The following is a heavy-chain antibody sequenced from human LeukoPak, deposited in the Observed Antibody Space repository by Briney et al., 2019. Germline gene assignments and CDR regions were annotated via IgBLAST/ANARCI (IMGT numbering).Heavy chain of an antibody. D-gene: IGHD6-19*01. V-gene: IGHV4-61*02. Sequence: SETLSLTCTVSGGSISSGSYYWSWIRQPAGKGLEWIGRIYTSGSTNYNPSLKSRVTVSVDTSKNQFSLKLSSVTAADTAVYYCAGAPRLAVAGTHFDYWGQGTLVTVSS. CDR1: GGSISSGSYY. J-gene: IGHJ4*02. CDR3: AGAPRLAVAGTHFDY. CDR2: IYTSGST.